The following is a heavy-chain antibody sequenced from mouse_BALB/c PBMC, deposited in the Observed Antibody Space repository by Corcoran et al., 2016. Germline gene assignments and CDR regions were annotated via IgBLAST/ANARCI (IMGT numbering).Heavy chain of an antibody. CDR1: GYTFTNYG. J-gene: IGHJ4*01. V-gene: IGHV9-1*02. CDR2: INTYTGEP. CDR3: ARAPLAYYAMDY. Sequence: QIQLVQSGPELKKPGETVKISCKASGYTFTNYGMNWVKQSTGKGLKWMGWINTYTGEPTYADDFKGRFAFSFETSASTAYLQINNLKNEDMATYFCARAPLAYYAMDYWGQGTSVTVSS.